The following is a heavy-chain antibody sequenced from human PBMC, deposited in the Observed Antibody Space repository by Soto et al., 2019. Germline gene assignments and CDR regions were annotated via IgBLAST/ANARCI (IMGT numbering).Heavy chain of an antibody. CDR3: ARGGAVRGVIMGTSGS. Sequence: NPSETLSLTCTVSGGSISSGGYYWSWILHHPGKGLEWIGYIYYSVSTYYNPSLKSRVTISVDTSKNHFSLKLSSVTAADTAVYYCARGGAVRGVIMGTSGSWGQGNLVTVSS. CDR2: IYYSVST. D-gene: IGHD3-10*01. CDR1: GGSISSGGYY. J-gene: IGHJ5*02. V-gene: IGHV4-31*03.